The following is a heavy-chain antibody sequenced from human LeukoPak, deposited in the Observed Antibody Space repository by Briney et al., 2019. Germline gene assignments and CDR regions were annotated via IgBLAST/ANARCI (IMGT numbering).Heavy chain of an antibody. J-gene: IGHJ3*02. Sequence: ASVKVSCKASGGTFSSYAISWVRQAPGQGLGWMGGIIPIFGTANYAQKFQGRVTITTDESTSTAYMEPSSLESEDTAVYYCATSSDYYDSSGYFSRGHAFDIWGQGTMVTVSS. CDR3: ATSSDYYDSSGYFSRGHAFDI. D-gene: IGHD3-22*01. V-gene: IGHV1-69*05. CDR2: IIPIFGTA. CDR1: GGTFSSYA.